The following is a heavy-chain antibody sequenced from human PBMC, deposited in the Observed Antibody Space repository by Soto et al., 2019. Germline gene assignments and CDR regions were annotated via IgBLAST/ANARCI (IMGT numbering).Heavy chain of an antibody. CDR1: GFTFSSYA. J-gene: IGHJ6*02. D-gene: IGHD3-3*01. V-gene: IGHV3-30-3*01. Sequence: VQLVESGGGVVQPGRSLRLSCAASGFTFSSYAMHWVRQAPGKGLEWVAVISYDGSNKYYADSVKGRFTISRDNSKNTLYLKMNSLRAEDTAVYYCARERDYDFWSGYYGMDVWGQGTTVTVSS. CDR2: ISYDGSNK. CDR3: ARERDYDFWSGYYGMDV.